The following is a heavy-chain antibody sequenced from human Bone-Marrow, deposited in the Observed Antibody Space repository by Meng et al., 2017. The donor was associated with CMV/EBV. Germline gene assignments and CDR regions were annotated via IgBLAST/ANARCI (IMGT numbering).Heavy chain of an antibody. CDR3: AKADFWSGSDWFDP. D-gene: IGHD3-3*01. V-gene: IGHV1-2*02. Sequence: ASVKVSCKASGYTFTGYYMHWVRQAPGQGLEWMGWINPNSGGTNYAQKFQGRVTITTDESTSTAYMELSSLRSEDTAVYYCAKADFWSGSDWFDPWGQGTLVTVSS. CDR2: INPNSGGT. J-gene: IGHJ5*02. CDR1: GYTFTGYY.